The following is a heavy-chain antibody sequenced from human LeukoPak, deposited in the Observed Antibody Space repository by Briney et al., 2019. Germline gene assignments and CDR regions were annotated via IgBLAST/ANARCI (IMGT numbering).Heavy chain of an antibody. CDR3: MRDCMGWFDP. V-gene: IGHV3-33*01. D-gene: IGHD2-8*01. CDR2: IWYDGSNK. CDR1: GFTFSSYG. J-gene: IGHJ5*02. Sequence: GGSLRLSCAASGFTFSSYGMHWVRQAPGKGLEWVAVIWYDGSNKYYADSVKGRFTISRDTASNTMHLEMNNLRIEDTAVYYCMRDCMGWFDPWGQGSLVTVSS.